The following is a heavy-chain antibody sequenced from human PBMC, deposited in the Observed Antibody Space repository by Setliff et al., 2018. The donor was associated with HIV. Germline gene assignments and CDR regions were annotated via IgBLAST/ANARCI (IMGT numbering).Heavy chain of an antibody. CDR2: IYTSGNT. CDR1: GASISSDNYC. V-gene: IGHV4-61*09. CDR3: ARAREGFLPYDAFEI. D-gene: IGHD3-3*01. Sequence: SETLSLTCTVSGASISSDNYCWSWIRQPAGKRLEWIGHIYTSGNTNYSPSLKGRVTISVDTPKNQYSLNLKSVTAADTAVYYCARAREGFLPYDAFEIWGQGTMVTVSS. J-gene: IGHJ3*02.